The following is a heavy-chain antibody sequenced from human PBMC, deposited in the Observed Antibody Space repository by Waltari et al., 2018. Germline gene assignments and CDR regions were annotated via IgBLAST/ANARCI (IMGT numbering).Heavy chain of an antibody. CDR1: GGTFTSDS. V-gene: IGHV1-69*02. J-gene: IGHJ6*02. D-gene: IGHD3-22*01. CDR3: AGGDGGYYYHKMDV. CDR2: IMADMREI. Sequence: QVQLVQSGAEAKKPGSSVRVSCRASGGTFTSDSVNWVRQAPDQGLEWMGSIMADMREIKYAVKLQGRITITADKSTGTVYMERSSLRSDDTAVYYCAGGDGGYYYHKMDVWGQGTTVTVSS.